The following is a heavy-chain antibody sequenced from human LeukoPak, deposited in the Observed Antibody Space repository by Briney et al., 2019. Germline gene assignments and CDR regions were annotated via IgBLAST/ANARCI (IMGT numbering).Heavy chain of an antibody. Sequence: PGRSLRLSCAATLFTFSSYGLHWVRQAPGKGLEWVAVIWYGGSIKYYADSVKGRFTISRDNFKKTLYLQMNSLRDVDTAVYNCAKLVVGATFHHWAQGTLVTVSS. V-gene: IGHV3-33*06. J-gene: IGHJ4*02. CDR2: IWYGGSIK. CDR3: AKLVVGATFHH. D-gene: IGHD1-26*01. CDR1: LFTFSSYG.